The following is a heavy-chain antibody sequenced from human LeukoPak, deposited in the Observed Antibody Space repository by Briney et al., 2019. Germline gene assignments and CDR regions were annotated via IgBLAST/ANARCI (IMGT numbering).Heavy chain of an antibody. CDR2: IKQDGSEK. CDR1: GFTFSSYW. D-gene: IGHD2-2*01. J-gene: IGHJ4*02. Sequence: GGSLRLSCAASGFTFSSYWMSWVRQAPGKGLEWVANIKQDGSEKYYVDSVKGRFTISRDNAKNSLYLQMNSLRAEDTAVYFCVRDCSRARCYGDYWGEGTLGTVSS. CDR3: VRDCSRARCYGDY. V-gene: IGHV3-7*01.